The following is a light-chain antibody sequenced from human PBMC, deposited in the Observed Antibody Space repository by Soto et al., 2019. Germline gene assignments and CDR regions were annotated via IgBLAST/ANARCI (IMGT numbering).Light chain of an antibody. Sequence: QSVLTQPPSVSAAPGQKVTISCSGTSSNIGNNFVSWYQHIPGTAPRLLIYANNKRPSGIPDRFSGSKPGTSATLGITGLQTGDEADYYCGTWDITLGGFIFGGGTKVTVL. CDR1: SSNIGNNF. J-gene: IGLJ2*01. CDR2: ANN. V-gene: IGLV1-51*01. CDR3: GTWDITLGGFI.